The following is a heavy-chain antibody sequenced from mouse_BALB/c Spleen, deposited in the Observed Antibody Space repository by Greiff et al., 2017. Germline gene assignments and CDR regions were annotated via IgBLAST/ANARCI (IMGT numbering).Heavy chain of an antibody. CDR1: GFSLTSYG. Sequence: VQLQQSGPGLVAPSQSLSITCTVSGFSLTSYGVHWVRQPPGKGLEWLGVIWAGGSTNYNSALMSRLSISKDNSKSQVFLKMNSLQTDDTAMYYCARDRNDGNYGSEEFAYWGQGTLVTVSA. V-gene: IGHV2-9*02. CDR3: ARDRNDGNYGSEEFAY. CDR2: IWAGGST. D-gene: IGHD2-3*01. J-gene: IGHJ3*01.